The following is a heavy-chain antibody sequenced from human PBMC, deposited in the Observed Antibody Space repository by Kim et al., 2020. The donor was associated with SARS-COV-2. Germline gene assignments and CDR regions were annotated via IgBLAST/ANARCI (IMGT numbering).Heavy chain of an antibody. J-gene: IGHJ6*03. D-gene: IGHD2-15*01. CDR3: ARDFKDRRRYYYYYMDV. V-gene: IGHV4-30-2*05. Sequence: LKSRVTLSVDTSKNQFSLKLSSVTAADTAVYYCARDFKDRRRYYYYYMDVWGKGTTVTVSS.